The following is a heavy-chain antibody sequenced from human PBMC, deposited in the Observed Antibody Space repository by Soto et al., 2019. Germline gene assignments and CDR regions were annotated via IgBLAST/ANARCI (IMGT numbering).Heavy chain of an antibody. V-gene: IGHV4-30-2*05. J-gene: IGHJ6*02. Sequence: SETLSLTCAVSGGSISSGGYSWSWIRQPPGKGLEWIGYIYYSGSTYYNPSLKSRVTISVDTSKNQFSLKLSSVTAADTAVYYCARDNQWYQLPLVGSPYYYYYGMDVWGQGTTVTVSS. CDR1: GGSISSGGYS. CDR2: IYYSGST. D-gene: IGHD2-2*01. CDR3: ARDNQWYQLPLVGSPYYYYYGMDV.